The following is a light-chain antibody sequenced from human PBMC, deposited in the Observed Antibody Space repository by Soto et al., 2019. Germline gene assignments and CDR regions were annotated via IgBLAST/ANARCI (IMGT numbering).Light chain of an antibody. CDR3: CSYAGSSTSYV. CDR1: SSDVGSYNF. Sequence: QSVLTQPASVSGSPGQSITISRTGTSSDVGSYNFVSWYQQQPGKAPKLMIYENSKRPSGVSNRFSGSKSANTASLTISGLQAEDEADYYCCSYAGSSTSYVFGIGTKLTVL. CDR2: ENS. V-gene: IGLV2-23*01. J-gene: IGLJ1*01.